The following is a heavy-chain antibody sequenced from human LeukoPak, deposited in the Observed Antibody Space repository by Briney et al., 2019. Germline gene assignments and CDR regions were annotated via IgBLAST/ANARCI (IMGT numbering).Heavy chain of an antibody. Sequence: PSETLSLTCTVSGGSTSSSGYYWSWIRQPPGKGLEWIGYIYYSGSTNYNPSLKSRVTISVDTSMNQFSLKLSSVTAADTAVYYCARGPGFLEWLPNWGQGTMVSVSS. CDR1: GGSTSSSGYY. CDR2: IYYSGST. D-gene: IGHD3-3*01. J-gene: IGHJ3*01. CDR3: ARGPGFLEWLPN. V-gene: IGHV4-61*08.